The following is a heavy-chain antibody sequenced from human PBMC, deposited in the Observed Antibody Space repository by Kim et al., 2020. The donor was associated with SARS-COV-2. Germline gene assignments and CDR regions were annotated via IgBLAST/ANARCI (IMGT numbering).Heavy chain of an antibody. Sequence: GGSLRLSCAASGFTFSSYGMHWVRQAPGKGLEWVAVIWYDGSNKYYADSVKGRFTISRDNSKNTLYLQMNSLRAEDTAVYYCAKGGYYGSGSYYADYWGQGTLVTVSS. CDR1: GFTFSSYG. CDR3: AKGGYYGSGSYYADY. D-gene: IGHD3-10*01. V-gene: IGHV3-33*06. CDR2: IWYDGSNK. J-gene: IGHJ4*02.